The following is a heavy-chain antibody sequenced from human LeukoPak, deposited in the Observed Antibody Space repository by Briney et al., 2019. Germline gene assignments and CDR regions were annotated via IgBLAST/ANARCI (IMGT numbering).Heavy chain of an antibody. CDR2: IYPGDSDT. Sequence: GESLNISCKGSGYSFTSFWIDWVRQMPGKGLGWMGIIYPGDSDTRYSPSFQGQVTISADKSISTAYLQWSSLKASDTAMYYCARHYHDSDAFDIWGQGTMVTVSS. J-gene: IGHJ3*02. D-gene: IGHD1-1*01. V-gene: IGHV5-51*01. CDR1: GYSFTSFW. CDR3: ARHYHDSDAFDI.